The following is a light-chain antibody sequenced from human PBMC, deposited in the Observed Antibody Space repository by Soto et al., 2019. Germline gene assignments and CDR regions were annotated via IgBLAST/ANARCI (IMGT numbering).Light chain of an antibody. CDR3: QQHNSYSGT. J-gene: IGKJ1*01. CDR1: QSISSW. CDR2: KAS. Sequence: DIQMTQSPSTLSASVGDRVTITCRASQSISSWLAWYQQKPGKAPKLLIYKASTLHSGVPSRFSGRGSGTEFTLTISSLQPDDFATYYCQQHNSYSGTFGQGTKVDIK. V-gene: IGKV1-5*03.